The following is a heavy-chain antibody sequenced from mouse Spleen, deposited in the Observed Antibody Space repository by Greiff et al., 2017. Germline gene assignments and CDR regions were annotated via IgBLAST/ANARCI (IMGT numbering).Heavy chain of an antibody. CDR1: GYSFTGYF. CDR3: ARSITTVVEDYDYFAY. CDR2: INPYNGDT. Sequence: EVQLQESGPELVKPGDSVKISCKASGYSFTGYFMNWVMQSHGKSLEWIGRINPYNGDTFYNQKFKGKATLTVDKSSSTAHMELRSLTSEDSAVYYCARSITTVVEDYDYFAYWGQGTLVTVSA. D-gene: IGHD1-1*01. V-gene: IGHV1-20*01. J-gene: IGHJ3*01.